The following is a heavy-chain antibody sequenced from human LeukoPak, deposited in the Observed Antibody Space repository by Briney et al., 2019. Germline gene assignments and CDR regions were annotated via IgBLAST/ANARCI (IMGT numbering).Heavy chain of an antibody. J-gene: IGHJ6*03. Sequence: SVKVSCKASGGTFSSYAISWVRQAPGQGLEWMGGIIPIFGTVNYAQKFQGRVTITADESTSTAYMELSRLRSDDTAVYYCARDTQWLVSSSYYMDVWGKGTTVTVSS. D-gene: IGHD6-19*01. V-gene: IGHV1-69*13. CDR2: IIPIFGTV. CDR3: ARDTQWLVSSSYYMDV. CDR1: GGTFSSYA.